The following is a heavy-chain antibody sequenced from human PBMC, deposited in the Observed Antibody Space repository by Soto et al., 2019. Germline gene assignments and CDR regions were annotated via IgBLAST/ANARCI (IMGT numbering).Heavy chain of an antibody. CDR3: ARDTTTGLFDY. CDR2: INHSGST. J-gene: IGHJ4*02. V-gene: IGHV4-34*01. D-gene: IGHD1-1*01. Sequence: PSETLSLTFAVYGWSFSGYYWTWIRQPPGTGLEWIGEINHSGSTNYNPSLKSRVTISVDTSKNQFSLKLTSVTAADTAVYYCARDTTTGLFDYWGQGTLVTVSS. CDR1: GWSFSGYY.